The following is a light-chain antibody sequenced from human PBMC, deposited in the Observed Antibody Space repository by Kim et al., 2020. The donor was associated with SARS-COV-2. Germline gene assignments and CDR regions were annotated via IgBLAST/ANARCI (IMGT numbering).Light chain of an antibody. CDR2: GAS. CDR1: QSVSRFL. Sequence: PGERATLSCRASQSVSRFLLAWYQQKPGQSHRLLIYGASSRFTGVPDRFSGSGSGTDFTLTISRLEPEDFAVYYCHYYGSSLPLTFGGGTKVDIK. V-gene: IGKV3-20*01. CDR3: HYYGSSLPLT. J-gene: IGKJ4*01.